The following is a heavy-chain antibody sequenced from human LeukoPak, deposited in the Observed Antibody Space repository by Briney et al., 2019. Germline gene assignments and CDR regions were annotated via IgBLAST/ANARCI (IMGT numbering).Heavy chain of an antibody. J-gene: IGHJ3*02. CDR3: ARDREVGSTDDAFDI. V-gene: IGHV1-2*06. Sequence: GASVKVSCKASGYTFTGHYMHWVRQAPGQGLEWMGRINPNSGGANYAQKFQGRVTMTRDTSISTAYMELSGLRSDDTAVHYCARDREVGSTDDAFDIWGQGTRVIVSS. CDR1: GYTFTGHY. D-gene: IGHD1-26*01. CDR2: INPNSGGA.